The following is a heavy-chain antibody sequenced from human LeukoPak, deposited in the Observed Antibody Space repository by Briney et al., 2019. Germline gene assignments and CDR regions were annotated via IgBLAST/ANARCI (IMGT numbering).Heavy chain of an antibody. J-gene: IGHJ4*02. V-gene: IGHV3-30*18. CDR1: GFTFSSYG. CDR3: AKEGSGWYYFDY. CDR2: ISYDGSNK. Sequence: GGSLRLSCAASGFTFSSYGMHWVRQAPGKGLEWVAVISYDGSNKYYADSVKGRFTISRDNSKNTLYLQMNSLRAEDTAVYYCAKEGSGWYYFDYWGQGTLVTVSS. D-gene: IGHD6-19*01.